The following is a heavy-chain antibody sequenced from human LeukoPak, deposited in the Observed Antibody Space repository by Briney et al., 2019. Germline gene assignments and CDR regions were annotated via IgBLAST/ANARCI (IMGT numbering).Heavy chain of an antibody. Sequence: GGSLRLSCAASGFTFSSYWMNWARQAPGKGLEWVASINHNGNVNYYVDSVKGRFTISRDNSKNTLYVQMNNVRAEDTAVYYCAKVLAYSSGWTDYWGQGTLVTVSS. D-gene: IGHD6-19*01. J-gene: IGHJ4*02. CDR1: GFTFSSYW. V-gene: IGHV3-7*03. CDR2: INHNGNVN. CDR3: AKVLAYSSGWTDY.